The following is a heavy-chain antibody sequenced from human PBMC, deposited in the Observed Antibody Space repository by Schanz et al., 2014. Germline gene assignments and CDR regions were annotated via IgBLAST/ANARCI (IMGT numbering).Heavy chain of an antibody. D-gene: IGHD6-19*01. J-gene: IGHJ4*02. V-gene: IGHV3-74*01. CDR2: IKSDGSST. Sequence: EVQLVESGGGLVQPGGSLRLSCAASGFTFSSYWMHWVRQVPGKGLVWVSRIKSDGSSTSYADSAKGRFTISRDNAKNTLYLQMNSLRVEDTAVYYCAASSGWHPSTDYWGQGTLVTVSS. CDR3: AASSGWHPSTDY. CDR1: GFTFSSYW.